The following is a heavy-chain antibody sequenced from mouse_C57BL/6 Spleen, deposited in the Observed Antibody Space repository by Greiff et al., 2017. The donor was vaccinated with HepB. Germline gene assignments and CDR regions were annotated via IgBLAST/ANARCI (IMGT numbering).Heavy chain of an antibody. Sequence: EVQLVESGGGLVQPKGSLKLSCAASGFSFNTYAMNWVRQAPGKGLEWVARIRSKSNNYATYYADSVKDRFTISRDDSESMLYLQMNNLKTEDTAMYYCVRQSLLDLRNAMDYWGQGTSVTVSS. CDR2: IRSKSNNYAT. CDR3: VRQSLLDLRNAMDY. CDR1: GFSFNTYA. J-gene: IGHJ4*01. V-gene: IGHV10-1*01.